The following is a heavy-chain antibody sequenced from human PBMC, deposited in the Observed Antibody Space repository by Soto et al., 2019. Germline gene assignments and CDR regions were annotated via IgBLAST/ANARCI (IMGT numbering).Heavy chain of an antibody. V-gene: IGHV3-30-3*01. D-gene: IGHD2-2*01. CDR1: GFTFSSYA. CDR3: ANILVVPAAPINYYYYYGMDV. CDR2: ISYDGSNK. Sequence: GGSLRLSCAASGFTFSSYAMHWVRQAPGKGLEWVAVISYDGSNKYYADSVKGRFTISRDNSKNTLYLQMNSLRAEDTAVYYCANILVVPAAPINYYYYYGMDVWGQGTTVTVSS. J-gene: IGHJ6*02.